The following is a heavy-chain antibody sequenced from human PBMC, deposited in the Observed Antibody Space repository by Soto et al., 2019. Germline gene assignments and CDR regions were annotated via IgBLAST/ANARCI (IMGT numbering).Heavy chain of an antibody. V-gene: IGHV1-18*04. CDR3: ARVPLPHYDFWSGTSTYYFDY. CDR2: ISAYNGNT. CDR1: GYTFTSYG. J-gene: IGHJ4*02. Sequence: ASVKVSCKASGYTFTSYGISGVRQAPGQGLEWMGWISAYNGNTNYAQKLQGRVTMTTDTSTSTAYMELRSLRSDDTAVYYCARVPLPHYDFWSGTSTYYFDYWGQGTLVTVSS. D-gene: IGHD3-3*01.